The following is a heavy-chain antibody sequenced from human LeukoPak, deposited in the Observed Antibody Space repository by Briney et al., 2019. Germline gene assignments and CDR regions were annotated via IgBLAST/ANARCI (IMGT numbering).Heavy chain of an antibody. CDR1: GGSISSGXYY. Sequence: LTCXXSGGSISSGXYYWSWIRQHPGKGLEWIGYIYYSGSTYYNPSLKSRVTISVDTSKNQFSLKLSSVTAADTAVYYCARDRFLVGAXTFDXXG. CDR2: IYYSGST. D-gene: IGHD1-26*01. J-gene: IGHJ3*01. V-gene: IGHV4-31*03. CDR3: ARDRFLVGAXTFDX.